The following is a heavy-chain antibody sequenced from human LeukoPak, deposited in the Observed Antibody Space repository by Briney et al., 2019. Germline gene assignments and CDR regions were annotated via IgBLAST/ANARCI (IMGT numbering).Heavy chain of an antibody. V-gene: IGHV4-59*12. D-gene: IGHD1-1*01. Sequence: ASETLSLTCTVSGGSISSYYWSWIRQPPGKGLEWIGYIYYSGSTNYNPSLKSRVTISVDTSKNQFSLKLRSVTAADTAVYYCAVETTPFDYWGQGTLVTVSS. CDR1: GGSISSYY. J-gene: IGHJ4*02. CDR3: AVETTPFDY. CDR2: IYYSGST.